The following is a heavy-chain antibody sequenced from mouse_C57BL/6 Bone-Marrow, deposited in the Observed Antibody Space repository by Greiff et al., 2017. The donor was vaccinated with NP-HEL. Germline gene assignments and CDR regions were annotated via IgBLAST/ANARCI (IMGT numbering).Heavy chain of an antibody. D-gene: IGHD1-1*01. CDR1: GYTFTSYW. CDR2: IDPSDSYT. J-gene: IGHJ1*03. V-gene: IGHV1-50*01. Sequence: QVQLKQPGAELVKPGASVKLSCKASGYTFTSYWMQWVKQRPGQGLEWIGEIDPSDSYTNYNQKFKGKATLTVDTSSSTAYMQLSSLTSEDSAVYYCARSQYSGSDVWGTGTTVTVSS. CDR3: ARSQYSGSDV.